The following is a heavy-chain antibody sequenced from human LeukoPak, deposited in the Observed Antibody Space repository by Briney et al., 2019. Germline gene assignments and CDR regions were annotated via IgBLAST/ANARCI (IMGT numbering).Heavy chain of an antibody. J-gene: IGHJ3*02. CDR3: AKDRWMATIKGAFDI. V-gene: IGHV3-30*18. CDR2: ISYDGSNK. CDR1: GFTFSSYG. D-gene: IGHD5-24*01. Sequence: GGSLRLSCAACGFTFSSYGMQWVRQARGKGGEWVAVISYDGSNKYYADSVKGRLTIYRDNSKNTLYQQMNSLRAEDTAVYYCAKDRWMATIKGAFDIWGQGTMVTVSS.